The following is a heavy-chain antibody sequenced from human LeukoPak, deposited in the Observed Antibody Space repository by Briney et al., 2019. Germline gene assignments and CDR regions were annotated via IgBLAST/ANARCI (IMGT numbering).Heavy chain of an antibody. Sequence: GASLRLSCAASGFTFSNYAMSWVRQAPGKGLEWVSAILGSGVTTYYADSVKGRFTVSRDNSKSTLYLQMNTLRAEDTALYYCAKWGDYDVLTGYYAPDYWGQGTLVTVSS. CDR1: GFTFSNYA. D-gene: IGHD3-9*01. J-gene: IGHJ4*02. V-gene: IGHV3-23*01. CDR3: AKWGDYDVLTGYYAPDY. CDR2: ILGSGVTT.